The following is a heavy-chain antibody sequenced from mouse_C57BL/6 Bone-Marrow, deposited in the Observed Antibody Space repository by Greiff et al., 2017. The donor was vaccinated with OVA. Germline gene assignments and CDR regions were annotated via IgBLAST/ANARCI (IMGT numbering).Heavy chain of an antibody. CDR3: ARGDWDHFDY. D-gene: IGHD4-1*01. Sequence: EVHLVESGPGLVKPSQSLSLTCSVTGYSITSGYYWNWIRQFPGNKLEWMGYISYDGSNNYNPSLKNRISITRDTSKNQFFLKLNSVTTEDTATYYCARGDWDHFDYWGQGTTLTVSS. CDR1: GYSITSGYY. CDR2: ISYDGSN. J-gene: IGHJ2*01. V-gene: IGHV3-6*01.